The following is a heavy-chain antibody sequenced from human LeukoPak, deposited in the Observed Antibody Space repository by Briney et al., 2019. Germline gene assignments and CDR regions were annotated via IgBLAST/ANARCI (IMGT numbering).Heavy chain of an antibody. J-gene: IGHJ3*02. CDR3: ARESDAFDI. V-gene: IGHV4-34*01. CDR2: INHSGST. CDR1: GGSFSGYY. Sequence: SETLSLTCAVYGGSFSGYYWSWIRQPPGKGLEWIGEINHSGSTNYNPSLKSRVTIPVDTSKNQFSLKLSSVTAADTAVYYCARESDAFDIWGQGTMVTVSS.